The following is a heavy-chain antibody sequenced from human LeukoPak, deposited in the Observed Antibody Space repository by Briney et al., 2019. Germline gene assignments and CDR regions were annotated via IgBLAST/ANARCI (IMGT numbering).Heavy chain of an antibody. V-gene: IGHV3-30*04. Sequence: GGSLRLSCAASGFTFSSYAMHWVRQAPGKGLEWVAVISYDGSNKYYADSVKGRFTISRDNSKNTLYLQMNSLRAEDTAVYYCARDGIAAAEYYYYYMDVWGKGTTVTVSS. J-gene: IGHJ6*03. CDR1: GFTFSSYA. D-gene: IGHD6-13*01. CDR3: ARDGIAAAEYYYYYMDV. CDR2: ISYDGSNK.